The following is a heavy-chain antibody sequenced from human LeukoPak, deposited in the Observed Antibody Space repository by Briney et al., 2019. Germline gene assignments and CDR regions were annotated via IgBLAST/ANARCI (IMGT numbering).Heavy chain of an antibody. CDR1: GFTFSSYG. J-gene: IGHJ4*02. Sequence: GRPLRLSCAASGFTFSSYGITWVRQAPGKGLEWVSGISGSGEITYYADSVKGRFTISRDNSKNMLYLQMNSLRAEDTALYYCAKDQTSWNYWGQGTLVTV. D-gene: IGHD2-2*01. CDR2: ISGSGEIT. CDR3: AKDQTSWNY. V-gene: IGHV3-23*01.